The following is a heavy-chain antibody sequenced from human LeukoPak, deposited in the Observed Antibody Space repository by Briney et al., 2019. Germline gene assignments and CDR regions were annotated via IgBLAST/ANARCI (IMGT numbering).Heavy chain of an antibody. D-gene: IGHD2-8*02. V-gene: IGHV5-51*01. CDR1: GFRFTSDW. Sequence: GESLQISCKGSGFRFTSDWIGWVRQMPGKGLEWMGIIYPDDSDTRYSPSFQGQVTIPADKSINTTYLQWSSLKASDTAMYYCARHGKYFTGSHYFDYWGQGTLVTVSS. J-gene: IGHJ4*02. CDR3: ARHGKYFTGSHYFDY. CDR2: IYPDDSDT.